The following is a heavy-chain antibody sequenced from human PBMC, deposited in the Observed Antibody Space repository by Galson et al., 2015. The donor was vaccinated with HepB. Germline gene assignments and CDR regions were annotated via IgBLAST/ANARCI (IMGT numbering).Heavy chain of an antibody. V-gene: IGHV3-23*01. Sequence: SLRLSCAASGFTFSSYAMSWVRQAPGKGLEWVSAISGSGGSTYYADSVKGRFTISRDNSKNTLYLQMNSLRAEDTAVYYCAKDLGYCSSTSCILSAYFQHWGQGTLVTVSS. J-gene: IGHJ1*01. CDR2: ISGSGGST. CDR3: AKDLGYCSSTSCILSAYFQH. D-gene: IGHD2-2*01. CDR1: GFTFSSYA.